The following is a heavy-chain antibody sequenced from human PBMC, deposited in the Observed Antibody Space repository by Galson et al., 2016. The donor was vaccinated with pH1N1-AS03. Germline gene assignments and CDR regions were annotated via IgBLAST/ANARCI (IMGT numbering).Heavy chain of an antibody. V-gene: IGHV1-18*04. D-gene: IGHD1-26*01. CDR2: VSGHDGET. CDR3: ARDWEPQMRVDCLDP. J-gene: IGHJ5*02. CDR1: GYTFTSYG. Sequence: SVKVSCNASGYTFTSYGISWVRQAPGQGLEWIGWVSGHDGETTCAENMEVRLTMTADTSTGTAYMELRSLRSDDTAVYYCARDWEPQMRVDCLDPWGQGTLVTVSS.